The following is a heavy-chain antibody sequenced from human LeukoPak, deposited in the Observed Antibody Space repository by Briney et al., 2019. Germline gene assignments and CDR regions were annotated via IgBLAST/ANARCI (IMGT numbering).Heavy chain of an antibody. J-gene: IGHJ4*02. CDR1: GFTFSGYA. CDR2: ISYDGSNK. V-gene: IGHV3-30*18. D-gene: IGHD3-22*01. Sequence: PGRSLSLSCAASGFTFSGYAMHWVRQAPGKGLEWVAVISYDGSNKYYADSVKGRFAISRDNSKNTLYLRMDSLRAEDTAVYYCEKDPRITTIVGLYYFDYWGQGTLVTVSS. CDR3: EKDPRITTIVGLYYFDY.